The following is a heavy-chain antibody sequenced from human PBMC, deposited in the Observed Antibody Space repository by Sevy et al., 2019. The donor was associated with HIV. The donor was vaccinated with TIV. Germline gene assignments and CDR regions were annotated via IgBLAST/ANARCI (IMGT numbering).Heavy chain of an antibody. CDR2: IYHSGST. J-gene: IGHJ6*02. CDR1: GGSISSSNW. CDR3: ARALTYYGSGRSYYYYGMDV. V-gene: IGHV4-4*02. Sequence: SETLSLTCAVSGGSISSSNWWSWVRQPPGKGLEWIGEIYHSGSTNYNPSLKSRVTISVDKSKNQFSLKLSSVTAADTAVYYCARALTYYGSGRSYYYYGMDVWGQGTTVTVSS. D-gene: IGHD3-10*01.